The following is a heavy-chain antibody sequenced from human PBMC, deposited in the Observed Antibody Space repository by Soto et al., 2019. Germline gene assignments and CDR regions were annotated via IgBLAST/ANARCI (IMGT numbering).Heavy chain of an antibody. D-gene: IGHD5-12*01. CDR3: ASFCGYLKAVVY. J-gene: IGHJ4*02. Sequence: SETLSLTCTVSGGSISSYYWSWIRQPPGKGLEWIGYIYYSGSTNYNPSLKSRVTISVDTSKNQFSLKLSSVTAADTAVYYCASFCGYLKAVVYWGQGTLVTVSS. V-gene: IGHV4-59*01. CDR2: IYYSGST. CDR1: GGSISSYY.